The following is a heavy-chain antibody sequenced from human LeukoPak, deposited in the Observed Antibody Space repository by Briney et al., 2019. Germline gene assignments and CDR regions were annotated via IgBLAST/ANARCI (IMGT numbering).Heavy chain of an antibody. V-gene: IGHV3-30*02. CDR3: AKAVGASRPFDY. D-gene: IGHD1-26*01. J-gene: IGHJ4*02. CDR1: GLTFSSSD. CDR2: IRSDGSDK. Sequence: GGSLRLSCAASGLTFSSSDMHWLRQAPGKGLEWVAFIRSDGSDKYYGDSVKGRVTISRDNSKNTLDLQMKSLRGEDTAVYYCAKAVGASRPFDYWGQGTLVTVSS.